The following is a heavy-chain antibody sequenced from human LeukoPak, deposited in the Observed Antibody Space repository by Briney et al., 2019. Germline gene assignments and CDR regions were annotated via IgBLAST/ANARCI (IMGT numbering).Heavy chain of an antibody. V-gene: IGHV6-1*01. Sequence: SQTLSLTCAISGDSVSSNSAAWNWIRQSPSRGLEWLGRTYYRSKWYNDYVVSVKSRITINPDTSKSQFSLQLNSVTPEDTAVYYCARSISSGSSPYNWFDPWGQGTLVTVSS. CDR3: ARSISSGSSPYNWFDP. J-gene: IGHJ5*02. CDR1: GDSVSSNSAA. CDR2: TYYRSKWYN. D-gene: IGHD1-26*01.